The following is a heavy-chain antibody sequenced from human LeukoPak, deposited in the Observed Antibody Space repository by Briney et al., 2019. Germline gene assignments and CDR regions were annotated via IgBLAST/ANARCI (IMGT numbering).Heavy chain of an antibody. CDR2: INPSGGST. D-gene: IGHD6-13*01. CDR1: GYTFTSYY. V-gene: IGHV1-46*01. Sequence: ASVKVSCKASGYTFTSYYMHWVRQAPGQGLEWMGIINPSGGSTSYAQKFQGRVTMTRDTSTSAVYMELSSLRSEDTAVYYCAREGIAAAGFYWGQGTLVTVSS. CDR3: AREGIAAAGFY. J-gene: IGHJ4*02.